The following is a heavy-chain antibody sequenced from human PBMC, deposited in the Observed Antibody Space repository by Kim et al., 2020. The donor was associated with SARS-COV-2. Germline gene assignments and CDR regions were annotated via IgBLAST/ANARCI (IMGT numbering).Heavy chain of an antibody. CDR2: INSDGSTT. J-gene: IGHJ4*02. CDR1: GFTFSSHW. V-gene: IGHV3-74*01. CDR3: ARSPFTSGWYYFDY. D-gene: IGHD6-19*01. Sequence: GGSLRLSCAASGFTFSSHWMHWVRQAPGKGLVWVSRINSDGSTTSYADSVKGRFTISRDNANNTLYLQMNSVRAEDTAVYYCARSPFTSGWYYFDYWGQGTLVTVSS.